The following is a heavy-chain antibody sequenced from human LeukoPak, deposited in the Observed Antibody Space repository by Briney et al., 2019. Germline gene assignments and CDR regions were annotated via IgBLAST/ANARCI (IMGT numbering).Heavy chain of an antibody. Sequence: SQTLSLTCTVSGGSISSGGYYWSWIRQHPGKGLEWIGYIYYSGSTYYNPSLKSRVTISVDRSKNQFSLKLSSVTAADTAVYYCARGGGRDGYETDLRFDYWGQGTLVTVSS. D-gene: IGHD5-24*01. V-gene: IGHV4-31*03. CDR1: GGSISSGGYY. CDR3: ARGGGRDGYETDLRFDY. J-gene: IGHJ4*02. CDR2: IYYSGST.